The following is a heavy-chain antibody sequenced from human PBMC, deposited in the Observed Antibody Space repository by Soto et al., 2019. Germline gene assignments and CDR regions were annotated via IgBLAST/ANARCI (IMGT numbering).Heavy chain of an antibody. CDR2: IRSKAYGGTT. V-gene: IGHV3-49*03. CDR1: GFTFGDYA. CDR3: TRDSRCSSTSCYTYYYGMDV. D-gene: IGHD2-2*02. Sequence: GGSLRLSCTASGFTFGDYAMSWFRQAPGKGLEWVGFIRSKAYGGTTEYAASVKGRFTISRDDSKSIAYLQMNSLKTEDTAVYYCTRDSRCSSTSCYTYYYGMDVWGQGTTVTVSS. J-gene: IGHJ6*02.